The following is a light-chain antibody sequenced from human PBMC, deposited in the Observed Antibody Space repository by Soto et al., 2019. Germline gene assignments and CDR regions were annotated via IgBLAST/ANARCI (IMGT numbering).Light chain of an antibody. J-gene: IGKJ4*01. V-gene: IGKV3-11*01. CDR1: QSVTGNY. CDR2: GAS. Sequence: IVLTQSPCTLSLSPGEGATLSCRASQSVTGNYLAWYQQKPGQAPRLLIYGASTRATGIPARFSGSGSGTDFNLTISSLQSEDFAVYYCQQRSNWPRGLTFGGGTKVDIK. CDR3: QQRSNWPRGLT.